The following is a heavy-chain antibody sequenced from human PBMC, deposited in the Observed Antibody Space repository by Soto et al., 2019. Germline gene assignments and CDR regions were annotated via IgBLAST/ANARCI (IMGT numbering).Heavy chain of an antibody. J-gene: IGHJ4*02. CDR1: GFTFNAHC. V-gene: IGHV3-74*01. D-gene: IGHD1-26*01. Sequence: VGSLRLSCAASGFTFNAHCMHWVRQPPGKGLFWISRISPDGRDTSHADSVKGRFTISRDNAKNSLYLQMNSLRAEDTAVYYCGRDLRDWDSGSYSYDYWGQGTLVTVS. CDR3: GRDLRDWDSGSYSYDY. CDR2: ISPDGRDT.